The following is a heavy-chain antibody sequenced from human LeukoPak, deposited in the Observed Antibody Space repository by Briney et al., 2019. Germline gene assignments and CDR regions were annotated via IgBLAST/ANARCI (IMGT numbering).Heavy chain of an antibody. J-gene: IGHJ4*02. Sequence: PGRSLRLSCAASGFTFSSYAMHWVRQAPGKGLEWVAVISYDGSNKYYADSVKGRFTISRDNSKNTLYLQMNSLRAEDTAVYYCARDPGYYGSSGYLGYYFDYWGQGTLVTVSS. D-gene: IGHD3-22*01. CDR2: ISYDGSNK. V-gene: IGHV3-30*04. CDR1: GFTFSSYA. CDR3: ARDPGYYGSSGYLGYYFDY.